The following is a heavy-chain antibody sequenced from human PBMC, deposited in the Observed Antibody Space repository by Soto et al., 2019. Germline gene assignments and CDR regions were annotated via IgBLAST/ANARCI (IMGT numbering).Heavy chain of an antibody. CDR3: ARLGFNYDFLSGYYNVNHYYGIDV. J-gene: IGHJ6*02. CDR1: GYSFTSYW. V-gene: IGHV5-51*01. Sequence: GESLKISCKGSGYSFTSYWIGWVRQMPGKGLEWMGIIYPGDSDTRYSPSFQGQVTLSADKSINSVYLQWSSLKASDTATYYCARLGFNYDFLSGYYNVNHYYGIDVWGQGTTVTVSS. CDR2: IYPGDSDT. D-gene: IGHD3-3*01.